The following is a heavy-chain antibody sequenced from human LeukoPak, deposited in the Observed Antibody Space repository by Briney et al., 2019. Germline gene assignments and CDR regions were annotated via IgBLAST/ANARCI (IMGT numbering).Heavy chain of an antibody. V-gene: IGHV1-18*01. D-gene: IGHD2-21*02. CDR1: GYTFTNYD. Sequence: GASVKVSCKASGYTFTNYDINWVRQAPGQGLEWMGWISTYSGNTNYAQKLQGRVTMTTDTSTSTAYMELRSLRSDDTAVYYCARSVVVTAMDYYGMDVWGQGTTVTVSS. J-gene: IGHJ6*02. CDR3: ARSVVVTAMDYYGMDV. CDR2: ISTYSGNT.